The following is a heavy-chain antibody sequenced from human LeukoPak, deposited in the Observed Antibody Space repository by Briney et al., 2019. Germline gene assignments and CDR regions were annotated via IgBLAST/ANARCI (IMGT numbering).Heavy chain of an antibody. CDR1: GFTFSNYA. Sequence: GGSLRLSCAASGFTFSNYAMNWVRQAPGKGLEWVSSITSSSSYIYYADSVKGRFTISRDNAKNSLYLQINSLRAEDTAVYYCARDPYSGGYGDYYYYYMDVWGKGTTVTISS. CDR2: ITSSSSYI. CDR3: ARDPYSGGYGDYYYYYMDV. D-gene: IGHD1-26*01. J-gene: IGHJ6*03. V-gene: IGHV3-21*01.